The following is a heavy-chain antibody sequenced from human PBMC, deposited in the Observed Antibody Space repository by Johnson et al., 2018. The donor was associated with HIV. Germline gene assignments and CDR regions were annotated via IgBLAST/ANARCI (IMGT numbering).Heavy chain of an antibody. V-gene: IGHV3-30*19. CDR2: ISYDGSNK. J-gene: IGHJ3*02. D-gene: IGHD5-24*01. CDR3: ARQKNSQGRWLQFDAFDI. CDR1: GFTFSSYG. Sequence: QVQLVESRGGVVQPGGSLRLSCAASGFTFSSYGMHWVRQAPGKGLEWVAIISYDGSNKYYADSVKGRFTISRDNSKNTLYLQMNSLRAEDTAVYYCARQKNSQGRWLQFDAFDIWGQGTMVTVTS.